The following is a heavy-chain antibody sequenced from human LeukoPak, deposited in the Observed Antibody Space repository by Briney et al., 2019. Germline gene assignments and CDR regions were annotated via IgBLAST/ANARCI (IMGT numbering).Heavy chain of an antibody. CDR2: AVLSRGET. J-gene: IGHJ5*02. D-gene: IGHD2-2*02. Sequence: ASVKVSCKAPGFTLSTSTVQWVRQARGQGLEWIGWAVLSRGETRYAQKYHERVTITWDMSTSTVYMEVNNLRSEDTAVYYCVAEKYTDGCCWFDPWGQGTLVTVSS. V-gene: IGHV1-58*01. CDR1: GFTLSTST. CDR3: VAEKYTDGCCWFDP.